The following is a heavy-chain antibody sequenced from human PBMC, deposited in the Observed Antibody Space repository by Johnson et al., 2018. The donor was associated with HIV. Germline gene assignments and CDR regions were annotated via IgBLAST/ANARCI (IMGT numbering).Heavy chain of an antibody. V-gene: IGHV3-33*03. CDR1: GFNFNIYG. CDR2: LWYDGTTA. Sequence: QMLLVESGGDMVQPGRSLRLSCAASGFNFNIYGMHWVRQAPGKGLEWVAILWYDGTTAFYADSVKGRFTISRDNSKNSLYLQMSSLRTEDTALYYCAKGGLGILDAFDFWGQGTMVTVSS. J-gene: IGHJ3*01. CDR3: AKGGLGILDAFDF. D-gene: IGHD7-27*01.